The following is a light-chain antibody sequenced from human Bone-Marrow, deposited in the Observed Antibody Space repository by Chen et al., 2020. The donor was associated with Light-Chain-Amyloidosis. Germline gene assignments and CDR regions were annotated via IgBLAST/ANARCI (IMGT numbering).Light chain of an antibody. CDR3: QSADSSGTYEVI. J-gene: IGLJ2*01. Sequence: SYELTQPPSVSVSPGQTARITCSGDDLPTKYAYWYQQKPGQAPVLGIHRDTERPSGLSERFSGSSSGTTATLTLSGVQAEDEADYHCQSADSSGTYEVIFGGGTKLTVL. CDR1: DLPTKY. V-gene: IGLV3-25*03. CDR2: RDT.